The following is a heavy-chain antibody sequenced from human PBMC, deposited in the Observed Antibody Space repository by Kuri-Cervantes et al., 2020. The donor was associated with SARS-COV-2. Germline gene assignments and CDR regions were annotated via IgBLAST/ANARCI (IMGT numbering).Heavy chain of an antibody. CDR2: ISGYNGNR. J-gene: IGHJ6*02. D-gene: IGHD1-1*01. Sequence: GGSLRLSCKASGYTFRDYGFTWVRQAPGQGLAWMGWISGYNGNRRYAQNFQGRVTLTTDRSTRTAYMELRSLTSDDTAIYYCARDLDRELPTGMLVWGPKSPRSHAMDVWGQGTTVTVSS. CDR3: ARDLDRELPTGMLVWGPKSPRSHAMDV. V-gene: IGHV1-18*01. CDR1: GYTFRDYG.